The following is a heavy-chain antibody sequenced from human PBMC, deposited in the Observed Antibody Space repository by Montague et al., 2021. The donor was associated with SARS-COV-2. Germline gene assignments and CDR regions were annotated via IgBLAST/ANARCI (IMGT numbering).Heavy chain of an antibody. J-gene: IGHJ3*02. CDR3: ARDLAPYYGSGSYYNPIDAFDI. D-gene: IGHD3-10*01. V-gene: IGHV4-61*02. Sequence: TLSLTCTVSGGSISSGSYYWSWIRRPAGKGLEWIGRIYTSGSTNYNPSLKSRVTISVDTSKNQFSLKLSSVTAADTAVYYCARDLAPYYGSGSYYNPIDAFDIWGQGTMVTVSS. CDR1: GGSISSGSYY. CDR2: IYTSGST.